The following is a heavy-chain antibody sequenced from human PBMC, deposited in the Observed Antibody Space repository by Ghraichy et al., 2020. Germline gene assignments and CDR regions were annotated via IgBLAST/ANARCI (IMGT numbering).Heavy chain of an antibody. J-gene: IGHJ4*02. CDR1: GFSLSTSGVG. D-gene: IGHD3-3*01. CDR2: IYWDDDK. CDR3: AHRQNDFWSGLFDY. Sequence: SGPTLVKPTQTLTLTCTFSGFSLSTSGVGVGWIRQPPGKALEWLALIYWDDDKRYSPSLKSRLTITKDTSKNQVVLTMTNMDPVDTATYYCAHRQNDFWSGLFDYWGQGTLVTVSS. V-gene: IGHV2-5*02.